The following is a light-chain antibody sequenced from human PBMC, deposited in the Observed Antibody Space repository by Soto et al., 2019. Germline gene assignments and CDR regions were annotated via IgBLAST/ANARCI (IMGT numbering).Light chain of an antibody. CDR1: QSISNY. Sequence: DIQMTQSPSSLSASVGDRVTITCRASQSISNYLAWYQQKPGKVPKLLIYAASTLQSGVPSRFSGSGSGTDFTLTISCLQPEDVATYYGQKYNTSPWPFGQGTKVEIK. CDR2: AAS. V-gene: IGKV1-27*01. CDR3: QKYNTSPWP. J-gene: IGKJ1*01.